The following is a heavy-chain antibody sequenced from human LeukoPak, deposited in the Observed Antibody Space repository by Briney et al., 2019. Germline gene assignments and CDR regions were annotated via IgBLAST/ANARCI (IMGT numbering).Heavy chain of an antibody. CDR3: ARLVGDDGYYYYYYMDV. J-gene: IGHJ6*03. Sequence: SETLSLTCTVSGGSISSSSYYWGWIRQPPGKGLEWIGSIYYSGSTYYNPSLKSRVTISVDTSKNQFSLKLSSVTAADTAVYYCARLVGDDGYYYYYYMDVWGKGTTVTISS. CDR1: GGSISSSSYY. V-gene: IGHV4-39*01. CDR2: IYYSGST. D-gene: IGHD4-17*01.